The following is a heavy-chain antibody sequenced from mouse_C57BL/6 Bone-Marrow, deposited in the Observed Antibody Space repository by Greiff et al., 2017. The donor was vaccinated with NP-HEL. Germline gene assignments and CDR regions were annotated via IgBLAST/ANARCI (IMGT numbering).Heavy chain of an antibody. CDR1: GYTFTSYW. J-gene: IGHJ2*01. Sequence: QVQLQQPGAELVRPGSSVKLSCKASGYTFTSYWMDWVKQRPGQGLEWIGNIYPSDSETHYNQKFKDKATLTVDKSSSTAYMQLSSLTSEDSAVYYCARMAYYSNYYWGQGTTLTVSS. V-gene: IGHV1-61*01. CDR3: ARMAYYSNYY. CDR2: IYPSDSET. D-gene: IGHD2-5*01.